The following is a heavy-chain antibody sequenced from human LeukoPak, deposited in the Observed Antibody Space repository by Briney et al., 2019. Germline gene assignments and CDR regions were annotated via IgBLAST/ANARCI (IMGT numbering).Heavy chain of an antibody. CDR1: GFTVSSNY. CDR3: ARELTTFYYDISGYYGHAFDI. CDR2: IYSGGGT. J-gene: IGHJ3*02. V-gene: IGHV3-66*01. Sequence: GGSLRLSCAASGFTVSSNYMSWVRQAPGKGLEWVSVIYSGGGTYYADSVKGRFTISRDNSKNTLFLQMNSLRSEDTAVYYCARELTTFYYDISGYYGHAFDIWGQGTMVAVS. D-gene: IGHD3-22*01.